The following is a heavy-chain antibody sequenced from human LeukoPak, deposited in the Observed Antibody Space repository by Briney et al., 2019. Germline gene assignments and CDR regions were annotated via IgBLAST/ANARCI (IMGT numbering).Heavy chain of an antibody. CDR2: IRYDGSNK. D-gene: IGHD6-13*01. V-gene: IGHV3-30*02. J-gene: IGHJ4*02. CDR3: AKDLRGSSSWYYFDY. Sequence: PGGSLRLSCAASGFTFSSYGMHWVRQAPGKGLEWVAFIRYDGSNKYYADSVKGRFTIYRDNSKNTLYLQMNSLRAEDTAVYYCAKDLRGSSSWYYFDYWGQGTLVTVSS. CDR1: GFTFSSYG.